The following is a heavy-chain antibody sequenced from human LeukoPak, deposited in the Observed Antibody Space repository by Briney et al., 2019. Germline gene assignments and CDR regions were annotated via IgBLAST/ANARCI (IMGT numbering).Heavy chain of an antibody. D-gene: IGHD3-22*01. J-gene: IGHJ3*02. CDR1: GGSISSSSLY. Sequence: PSETLSLTCTVSGGSISSSSLYWGWIRQPPGKGLEWIGSIYYSGRTYYNPSLKSRINISIDTSKNQFSLKLRSVTAADTAVYYCATDSWSRDAFDIWGQGTRVTVSS. CDR2: IYYSGRT. V-gene: IGHV4-39*07. CDR3: ATDSWSRDAFDI.